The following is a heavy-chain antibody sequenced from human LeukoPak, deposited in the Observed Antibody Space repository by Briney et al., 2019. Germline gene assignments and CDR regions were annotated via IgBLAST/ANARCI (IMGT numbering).Heavy chain of an antibody. CDR3: TREGSGSYYDSSGYLDY. V-gene: IGHV4-34*01. Sequence: SETLSLTCAVYGGSFSGYYWSWIRQPPGKGLEWIGEINHSGSTNYNPSLKSRVTISVDTSKNQFSLKLRSVTAADTAVYYCTREGSGSYYDSSGYLDYWGQGILVTVSS. CDR1: GGSFSGYY. CDR2: INHSGST. J-gene: IGHJ4*02. D-gene: IGHD3-22*01.